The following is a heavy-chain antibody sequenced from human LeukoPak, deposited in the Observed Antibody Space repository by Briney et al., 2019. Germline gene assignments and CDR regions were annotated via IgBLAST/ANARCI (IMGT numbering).Heavy chain of an antibody. CDR3: ARATWDPNYYYYMDV. J-gene: IGHJ6*03. D-gene: IGHD1-26*01. Sequence: GGSLRLSCLASKFTFNNYAMTWVRQAPGKGLEWVSSISGSGDNMDYADSVKGRFTISRDNSENTLYLQMNSLRAEDTAVYFCARATWDPNYYYYMDVWGKGTTVTVSS. CDR2: ISGSGDNM. CDR1: KFTFNNYA. V-gene: IGHV3-23*01.